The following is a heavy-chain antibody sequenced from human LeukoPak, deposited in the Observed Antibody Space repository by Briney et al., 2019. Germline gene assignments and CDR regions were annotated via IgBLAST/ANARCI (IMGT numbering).Heavy chain of an antibody. CDR3: ARDQGRRYYDSSGYTDY. CDR1: GFTFSSNW. J-gene: IGHJ4*02. D-gene: IGHD3-22*01. Sequence: GGSLRLSGAAPGFTFSSNWMSWVRQAPGKELEWVANIKQDGREKYYVDSVKGRFTISRDNAKNSLYLQMNSLRAEDTSVYYCARDQGRRYYDSSGYTDYWGQGTLVTVSS. V-gene: IGHV3-7*01. CDR2: IKQDGREK.